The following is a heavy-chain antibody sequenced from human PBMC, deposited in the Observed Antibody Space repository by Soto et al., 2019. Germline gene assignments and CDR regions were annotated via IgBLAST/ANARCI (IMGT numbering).Heavy chain of an antibody. J-gene: IGHJ6*03. V-gene: IGHV1-18*01. D-gene: IGHD3-3*01. CDR1: GYTFTSYG. Sequence: GASVKVSCKASGYTFTSYGISWVRQAPGQGLEWMGWISAYNGNTNYAQKLQGRVTMTTDTSTSTAYMELRSLRSDDTAVYYCARIQYGGFLEWLGDYMDVWGKGTTVTVSS. CDR2: ISAYNGNT. CDR3: ARIQYGGFLEWLGDYMDV.